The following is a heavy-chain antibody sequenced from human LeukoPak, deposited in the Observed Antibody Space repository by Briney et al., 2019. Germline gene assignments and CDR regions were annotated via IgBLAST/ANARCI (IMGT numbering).Heavy chain of an antibody. CDR2: IYYSGST. J-gene: IGHJ6*02. CDR1: GGSISSSSYY. V-gene: IGHV4-39*01. D-gene: IGHD3-10*01. CDR3: ARYNRDSGGYGMDV. Sequence: SETLSLTCTVSGGSISSSSYYWGWIRQPPGKGLEWIGSIYYSGSTYYNPSLKSRVTISVDTSKNQFSLKLSSVTAADTAVYFCARYNRDSGGYGMDVWGQGTTVTVSS.